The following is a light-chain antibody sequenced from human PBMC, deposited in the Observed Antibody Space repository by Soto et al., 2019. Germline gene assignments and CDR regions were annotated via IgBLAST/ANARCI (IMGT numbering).Light chain of an antibody. Sequence: DVEMTQSPSTLPTSIGDRVTINCRASQNVSHWLAWYQQTPGKAPKLLIYKASRLESGVPSRFSASGAGTAFTLTINSLQSDDFATYFCQQYSKESTFGQGTKREIK. V-gene: IGKV1-5*03. J-gene: IGKJ2*01. CDR2: KAS. CDR3: QQYSKEST. CDR1: QNVSHW.